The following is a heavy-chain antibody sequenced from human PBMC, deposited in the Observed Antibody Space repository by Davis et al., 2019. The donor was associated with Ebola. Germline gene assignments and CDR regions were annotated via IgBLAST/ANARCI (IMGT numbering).Heavy chain of an antibody. D-gene: IGHD3-3*01. CDR3: ARDYGPFLGMDV. CDR1: GFTFSSYA. J-gene: IGHJ6*02. CDR2: ISYDGSNK. V-gene: IGHV3-30-3*01. Sequence: GESLKISCAASGFTFSSYAMHWVRQAPGKGLEWVAVISYDGSNKYYADSVKGRFTISRDNAKNTLYLQMNSLRAEDTAVYYCARDYGPFLGMDVWGQGTTVTVSS.